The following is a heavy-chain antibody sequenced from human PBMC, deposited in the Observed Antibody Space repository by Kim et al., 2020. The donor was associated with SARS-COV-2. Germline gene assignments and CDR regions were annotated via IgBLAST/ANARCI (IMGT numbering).Heavy chain of an antibody. D-gene: IGHD3-10*01. Sequence: GGSLRLSCAASGFTFSSYSMNWVRQAPGKGLEWVSSISSSSTYIYYADSVKGRFTISRDNAKNSLYLQMNSLRVEDTAVYYCAPITMVRGVNNWGQGTLVTVSS. V-gene: IGHV3-21*01. CDR3: APITMVRGVNN. CDR1: GFTFSSYS. CDR2: ISSSSTYI. J-gene: IGHJ4*02.